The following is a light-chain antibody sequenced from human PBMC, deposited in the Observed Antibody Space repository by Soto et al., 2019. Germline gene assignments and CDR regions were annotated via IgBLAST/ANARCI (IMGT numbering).Light chain of an antibody. CDR2: EVT. J-gene: IGLJ2*01. Sequence: QSALTQPPSASGSLGQSVTISCTGTSSDVGGYNYVSWHQHHPGKAPKVMIYEVTKRPPGVPDRFSGSKSGNTAYLTVSGLQAEDEADYYCSAFAGGGNHVLLGGGTKLTVL. CDR1: SSDVGGYNY. CDR3: SAFAGGGNHVL. V-gene: IGLV2-8*01.